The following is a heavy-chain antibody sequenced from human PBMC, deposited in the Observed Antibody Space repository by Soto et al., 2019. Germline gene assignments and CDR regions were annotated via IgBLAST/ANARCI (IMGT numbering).Heavy chain of an antibody. V-gene: IGHV3-21*01. D-gene: IGHD2-2*01. J-gene: IGHJ4*02. Sequence: PGRSLRLRWAASRVTVKNYSMDGISQATGKGLEWVSSISSSSSYIYYADSVKGRFTISRDNAKNSPYLQMNSLRAEDTAVYYCARWVGVTDIVVVPAANTLDYWGQGTLVTVSS. CDR2: ISSSSSYI. CDR3: ARWVGVTDIVVVPAANTLDY. CDR1: RVTVKNYS.